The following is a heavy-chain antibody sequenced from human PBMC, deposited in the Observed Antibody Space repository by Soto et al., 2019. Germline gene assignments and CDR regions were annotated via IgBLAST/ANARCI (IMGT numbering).Heavy chain of an antibody. CDR1: GYTFINYY. V-gene: IGHV1-3*01. D-gene: IGHD6-6*01. J-gene: IGHJ6*02. Sequence: ASVKVSCKASGYTFINYYIHWVLQAPGQRLEWMGWINAGNGNTKYSQKFQGRVTITRDTSASTAYMELSSLRSEDTAVYYCARNRGIAARPIPYYYYGMDVWGQGTTVTVSS. CDR2: INAGNGNT. CDR3: ARNRGIAARPIPYYYYGMDV.